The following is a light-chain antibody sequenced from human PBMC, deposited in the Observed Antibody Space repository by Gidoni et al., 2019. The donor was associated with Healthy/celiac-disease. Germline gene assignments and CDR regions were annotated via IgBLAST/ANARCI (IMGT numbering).Light chain of an antibody. CDR1: SGHSSYA. Sequence: QLVLTQSPSASASLGASVKLTCTLSSGHSSYAIACHQQQPEKGPRYLMKLNSDGSHSKGDGIPDRFSGSSSGAERYLTISSLQSEDEADYYCQTWGTPWVFGGGTKLTVL. V-gene: IGLV4-69*01. J-gene: IGLJ3*02. CDR3: QTWGTPWV. CDR2: LNSDGSH.